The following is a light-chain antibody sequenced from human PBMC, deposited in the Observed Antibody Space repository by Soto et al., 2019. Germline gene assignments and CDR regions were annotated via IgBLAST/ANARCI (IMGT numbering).Light chain of an antibody. V-gene: IGLV2-14*01. CDR1: SSDVGGYNY. CDR3: QSYDKRLTAYV. Sequence: QSVLTQPASVSGSPGQSITISCAGTSSDVGGYNYVSWYQQHPGKAPKLVASGNGNRPSGVPDRLSASKSGTSASLAITGLQAEDEGHYYCQSYDKRLTAYVFGTGTKVTVL. CDR2: GNG. J-gene: IGLJ1*01.